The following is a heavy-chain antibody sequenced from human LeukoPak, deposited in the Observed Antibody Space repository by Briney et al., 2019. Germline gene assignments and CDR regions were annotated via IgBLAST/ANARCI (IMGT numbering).Heavy chain of an antibody. J-gene: IGHJ4*02. CDR1: GFTFSSYS. V-gene: IGHV3-21*01. D-gene: IGHD6-25*01. Sequence: GGSLRLSCAASGFTFSSYSMNWVRQAPGKGLEWVSSISSSSSYIYYADSVKGRFTISRDNAKNSLYLQMNSLRAEDTAVYYCARDRQRLADFDYWGRGTLVTVSS. CDR3: ARDRQRLADFDY. CDR2: ISSSSSYI.